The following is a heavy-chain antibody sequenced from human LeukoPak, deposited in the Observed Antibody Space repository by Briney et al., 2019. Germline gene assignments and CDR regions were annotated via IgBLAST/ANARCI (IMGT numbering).Heavy chain of an antibody. CDR3: ARVGSGWSPFDY. V-gene: IGHV3-74*01. CDR1: GFTFSSYW. D-gene: IGHD6-19*01. Sequence: QPGRSLRLSCAASGFTFSSYWMHWVRQAPGKGLVWVSRINSDGSSTSYADSVKGRFTISRDNAKNTLYLQMNSLRAEDTAVYYCARVGSGWSPFDYWGQGTLVTVSS. J-gene: IGHJ4*02. CDR2: INSDGSST.